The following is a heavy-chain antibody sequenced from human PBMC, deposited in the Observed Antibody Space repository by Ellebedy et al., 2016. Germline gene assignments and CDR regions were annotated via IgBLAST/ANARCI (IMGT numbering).Heavy chain of an antibody. CDR1: GFTFSNYA. V-gene: IGHV3-30*03. J-gene: IGHJ6*02. CDR3: ARGDTPTGYNGLDV. CDR2: ISYGGGSVK. D-gene: IGHD2-8*02. Sequence: GGSLRLSXAASGFTFSNYAIHWVRQAPGKGLEWVAIISYGGGSVKYYADSVKGRFTISRDNSKNTLYLQMGSLRDEDRAVYHCARGDTPTGYNGLDVWGPGTTVTVSS.